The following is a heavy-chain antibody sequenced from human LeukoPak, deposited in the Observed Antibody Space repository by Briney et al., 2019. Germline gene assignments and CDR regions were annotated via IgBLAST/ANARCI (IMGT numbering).Heavy chain of an antibody. V-gene: IGHV4-59*01. CDR3: ARGALISYSYGPFDY. CDR2: IHYKRST. J-gene: IGHJ4*02. D-gene: IGHD5-18*01. Sequence: PSETLSLTCTVSGGSSSSYYWSWIRQPPGKGIEWIGYIHYKRSTNYNPSLKSRVPLSVDTSKNQFSLKLSSVTAADTAVYYCARGALISYSYGPFDYWGQGTLVTV. CDR1: GGSSSSYY.